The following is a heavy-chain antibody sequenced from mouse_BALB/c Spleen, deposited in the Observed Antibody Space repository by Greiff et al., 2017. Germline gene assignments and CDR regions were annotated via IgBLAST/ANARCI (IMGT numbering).Heavy chain of an antibody. CDR2: ISNLAYSI. D-gene: IGHD2-2*01. CDR1: GFTFSDYG. Sequence: EVQLVESGGGLVQPGGSRKLSCAASGFTFSDYGMAWVRQAPGKGPEWVAFISNLAYSIYYADTVTGRFTISRENAKNTLYLEMSSLRSEDTAMYYCARDEGLRRQAWFAYWGQGTLVTVSA. V-gene: IGHV5-15*02. J-gene: IGHJ3*01. CDR3: ARDEGLRRQAWFAY.